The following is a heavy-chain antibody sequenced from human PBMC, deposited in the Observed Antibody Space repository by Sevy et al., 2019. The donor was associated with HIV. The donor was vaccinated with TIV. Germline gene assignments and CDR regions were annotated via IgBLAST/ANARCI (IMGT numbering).Heavy chain of an antibody. D-gene: IGHD2-15*01. J-gene: IGHJ5*02. CDR1: GGSFSGYY. V-gene: IGHV4-34*01. CDR3: ARGTAGYCSGGSCYSPFDP. CDR2: INYSGYT. Sequence: SETLSLTCVLYGGSFSGYYWSWIRQPPGKGLEWIGEINYSGYTNYNPSLKSRVTISIDTSTNQFSLRLSSVTAAETAVYYCARGTAGYCSGGSCYSPFDPWGQGALVTVSS.